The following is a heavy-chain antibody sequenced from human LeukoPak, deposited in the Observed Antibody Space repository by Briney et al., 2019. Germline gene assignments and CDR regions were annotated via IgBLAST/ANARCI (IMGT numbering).Heavy chain of an antibody. CDR2: ISSSGSTI. CDR3: AKDPTHFRVWDDYDNTRLNY. J-gene: IGHJ4*02. Sequence: LSLTCAVYGGSFSDYYMTWIRKAPGKELEWVSYISSSGSTIYYADSVKGRFTISRDNSKNTVYLQMNSLRAEDTAVYYCAKDPTHFRVWDDYDNTRLNYWGQGTLVTVSS. CDR1: GGSFSDYY. V-gene: IGHV3-11*04. D-gene: IGHD3-22*01.